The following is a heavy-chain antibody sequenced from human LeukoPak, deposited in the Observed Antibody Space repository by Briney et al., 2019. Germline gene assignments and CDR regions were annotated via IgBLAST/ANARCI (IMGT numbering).Heavy chain of an antibody. CDR3: ARDSMRYCSSTSCYASWFDP. J-gene: IGHJ5*02. Sequence: GGSLRLSCAASGFTFDDYGMSWVRQAPGKGLEWVSGINWNGGSTGYADSVKGRFTISRDNAKNSLYLQMNSLRAEDTALYYCARDSMRYCSSTSCYASWFDPWGQGTLVTVSS. D-gene: IGHD2-2*01. V-gene: IGHV3-20*04. CDR1: GFTFDDYG. CDR2: INWNGGST.